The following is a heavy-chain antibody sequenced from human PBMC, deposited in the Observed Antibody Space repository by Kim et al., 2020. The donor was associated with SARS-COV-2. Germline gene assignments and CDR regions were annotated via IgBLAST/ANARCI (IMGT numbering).Heavy chain of an antibody. J-gene: IGHJ4*02. Sequence: DSVKGRFTNSRDNSKNTLYLQMNSLRAEDTAIYYCAGYYYGSGSYYRSIDYWGQGTLVTVSS. CDR3: AGYYYGSGSYYRSIDY. D-gene: IGHD3-10*01. V-gene: IGHV3-23*01.